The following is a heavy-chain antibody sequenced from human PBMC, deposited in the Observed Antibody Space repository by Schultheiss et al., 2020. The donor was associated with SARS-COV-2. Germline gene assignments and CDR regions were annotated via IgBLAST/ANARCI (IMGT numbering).Heavy chain of an antibody. V-gene: IGHV4-59*01. Sequence: SETLSLTCTVSGGSISSYYWSWIRQPPWKGLEWIGYIYYSGSTNYNPSLKSRVTISVDTSKNQFSLKLSSVTAADTAVYYCARDRGYSYGSFGYYGMDVWGQGTTVTVSS. J-gene: IGHJ6*02. CDR1: GGSISSYY. CDR3: ARDRGYSYGSFGYYGMDV. D-gene: IGHD5-18*01. CDR2: IYYSGST.